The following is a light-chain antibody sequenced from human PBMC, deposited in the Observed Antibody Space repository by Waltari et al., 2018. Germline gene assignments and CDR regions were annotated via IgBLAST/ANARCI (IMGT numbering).Light chain of an antibody. CDR2: DTS. Sequence: EILLTQSPGTLPLSPGERATLSCRASQSISRALAWYQQKPGQAPSLLIFDTSKRATGIPDRFSGSGSGTDFSLTISRLEPEDFAVYYCQHYVRLPATFGQGTKVEIK. J-gene: IGKJ2*01. V-gene: IGKV3-20*01. CDR1: QSISRA. CDR3: QHYVRLPAT.